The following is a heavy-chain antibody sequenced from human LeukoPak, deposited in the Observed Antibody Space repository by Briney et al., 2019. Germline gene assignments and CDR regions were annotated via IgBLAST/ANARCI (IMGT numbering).Heavy chain of an antibody. Sequence: GGSLRLSCAASGFTFSSYSMYWVRQPPGKGPEWISYISSSSSGTTYYADSVRGRFTISRDNSKNTLDLQMNSLRADDTAVYYCASDRAWYQLRYDAFDIWGQGTMVTVSS. CDR1: GFTFSSYS. V-gene: IGHV3-48*01. CDR3: ASDRAWYQLRYDAFDI. D-gene: IGHD2-2*01. CDR2: ISSSSSGTT. J-gene: IGHJ3*02.